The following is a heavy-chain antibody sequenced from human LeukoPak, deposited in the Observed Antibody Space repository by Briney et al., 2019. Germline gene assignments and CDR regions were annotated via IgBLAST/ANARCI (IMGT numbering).Heavy chain of an antibody. CDR3: ARDDILAGYYP. Sequence: GRSLRPSCAPSGFTFSSYAMSWVRQAPGKGLQRVSAISASGGSKYYADSRKGRFTISRDDSKNTLYRQSNSLRAEDTAVYFCARDDILAGYYPWGQGTLVTVSS. V-gene: IGHV3-23*01. CDR2: ISASGGSK. D-gene: IGHD3-9*01. J-gene: IGHJ5*02. CDR1: GFTFSSYA.